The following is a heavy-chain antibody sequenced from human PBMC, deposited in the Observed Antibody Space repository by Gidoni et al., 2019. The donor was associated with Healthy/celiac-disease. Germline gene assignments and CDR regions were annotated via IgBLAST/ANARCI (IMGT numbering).Heavy chain of an antibody. CDR1: GGSFTGSY. D-gene: IGHD2-15*01. CDR2: INHSGST. CDR3: ASVRDLGYCSGGSCSYYYYGMDV. V-gene: IGHV4-34*01. Sequence: QVQLQQWGAGLLQPSATLSPTCAGYGGSFTGSYWTLIRQPPGKGLEWIGEINHSGSTNYNPSLKSRVTISVDTSKNQFSLKLSSVTAADTAVYYCASVRDLGYCSGGSCSYYYYGMDVWGQGTTVTVSS. J-gene: IGHJ6*02.